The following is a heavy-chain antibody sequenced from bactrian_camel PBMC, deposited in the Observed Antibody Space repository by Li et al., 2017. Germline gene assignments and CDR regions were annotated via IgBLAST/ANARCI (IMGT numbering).Heavy chain of an antibody. CDR2: IDTRGRGL. V-gene: IGHV3S31*01. D-gene: IGHD2*01. CDR1: GVSFSRAC. J-gene: IGHJ6*01. CDR3: AAGWKVDGTCSPSF. Sequence: VQLVESGGGSVQAGESLTLSCAVSGVSFSRACMGWFRQDPGREREGIAWIDTRGRGLKYADSVKGRFTISKDGGKNILYLQMDNLKPEDTAMYTCAAGWKVDGTCSPSFWDQGTQVTVS.